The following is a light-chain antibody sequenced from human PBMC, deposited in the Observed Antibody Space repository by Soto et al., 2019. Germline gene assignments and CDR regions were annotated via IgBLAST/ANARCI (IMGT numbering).Light chain of an antibody. V-gene: IGKV1-13*02. Sequence: AIQLTQSPSSLSASVGDRVTITCRASQGISSALAWYQQKPGKAPKLLIYDASSLESGVPSRFSGSGSGTDFTLTISSLQPEDFATYYCQLFNSYPSFGQGTRLEIK. CDR2: DAS. CDR3: QLFNSYPS. CDR1: QGISSA. J-gene: IGKJ5*01.